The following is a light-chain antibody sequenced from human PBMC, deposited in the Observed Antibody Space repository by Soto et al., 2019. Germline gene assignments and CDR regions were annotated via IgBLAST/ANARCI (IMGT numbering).Light chain of an antibody. CDR2: GVT. Sequence: QSALTQPRSVSGSPGQSVTISCTGTISDVGGYNYVSWYQHHPAKAPKLMIFGVTKRPSGVPDRFSGSKSGITASLTISGLQAEDEADYYCCSYAGSDTYVFGTGTKVTVL. V-gene: IGLV2-11*01. J-gene: IGLJ1*01. CDR1: ISDVGGYNY. CDR3: CSYAGSDTYV.